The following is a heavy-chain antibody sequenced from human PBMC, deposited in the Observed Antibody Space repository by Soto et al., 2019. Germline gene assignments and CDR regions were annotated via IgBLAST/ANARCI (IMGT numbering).Heavy chain of an antibody. Sequence: EVQLLESGGGLVQPGGSLRLSCAASGFTFSSHAMSWVRQAPGERLEWVSTISGNGGSRYHADSVRGRFTISRDNSKNTLYLQMSGVRVEDTAVYYCAKSAGSARWLAGGVDIWGQGTKVTVSS. CDR2: ISGNGGSR. D-gene: IGHD2-8*02. CDR1: GFTFSSHA. CDR3: AKSAGSARWLAGGVDI. J-gene: IGHJ3*02. V-gene: IGHV3-23*01.